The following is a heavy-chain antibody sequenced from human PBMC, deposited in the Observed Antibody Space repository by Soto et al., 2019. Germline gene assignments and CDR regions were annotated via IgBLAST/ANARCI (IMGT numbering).Heavy chain of an antibody. Sequence: QVQLVESGGGVVQPGRSLRLSCAASGFTFSSYGMHWVRQAPGKGLEWVAVISYDGSNKYYADSVKGRFTISRDNSKNTLYLQMNSLRAEDTAVYYCAKVQIAARRYYYDYGMDVWGQGTTVTVSS. CDR2: ISYDGSNK. V-gene: IGHV3-30*18. CDR1: GFTFSSYG. D-gene: IGHD6-6*01. J-gene: IGHJ6*02. CDR3: AKVQIAARRYYYDYGMDV.